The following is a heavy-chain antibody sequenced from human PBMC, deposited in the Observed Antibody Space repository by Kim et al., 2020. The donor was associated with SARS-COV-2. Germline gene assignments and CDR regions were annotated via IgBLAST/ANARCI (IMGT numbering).Heavy chain of an antibody. J-gene: IGHJ5*02. CDR1: GGSVSSGSYY. CDR3: ARGLRLLWFGELEDNMFDP. Sequence: SETLSLTCTVSGGSVSSGSYYWSWIRQPPGKGLEWIGYIYYSGSTNYNPTLKSRVTISVDTSKNQFSLKLISVTAADTAVYYCARGLRLLWFGELEDNMFDPWGQGTLVTGSS. V-gene: IGHV4-61*01. D-gene: IGHD3-10*01. CDR2: IYYSGST.